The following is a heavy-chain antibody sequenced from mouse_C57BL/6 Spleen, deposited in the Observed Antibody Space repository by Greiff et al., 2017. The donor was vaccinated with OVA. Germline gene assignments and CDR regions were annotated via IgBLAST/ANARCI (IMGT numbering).Heavy chain of an antibody. V-gene: IGHV5-16*01. J-gene: IGHJ4*01. CDR3: ARGVRYGSSYDYAMDY. CDR2: INYDGSST. D-gene: IGHD1-1*01. Sequence: EVQLVESEGGLVQPGSSMKLSCTASGFTFSDYYMAWVRQVPEKGLEWVANINYDGSSTYYLDSLKSRFIISRDNAKNILYLQMSSLKSEDTATYYCARGVRYGSSYDYAMDYWGQGTSVTVSS. CDR1: GFTFSDYY.